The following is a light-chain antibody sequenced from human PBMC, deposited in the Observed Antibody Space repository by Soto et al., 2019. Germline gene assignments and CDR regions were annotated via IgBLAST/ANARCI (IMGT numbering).Light chain of an antibody. CDR2: DNN. Sequence: QSALTQPPSVSAAPGQKVTISCAGSSSNIGNNYVSWYQQLPGTAPKLLIYDNNKRTSGIPDRFSGSKSGTSATLGITGLQTGDEGDYYCGTWDSSLSAVVFGGGTKLTVL. CDR3: GTWDSSLSAVV. CDR1: SSNIGNNY. J-gene: IGLJ2*01. V-gene: IGLV1-51*01.